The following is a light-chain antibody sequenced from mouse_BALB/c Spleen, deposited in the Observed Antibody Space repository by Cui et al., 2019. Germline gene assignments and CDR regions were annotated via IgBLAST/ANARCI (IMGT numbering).Light chain of an antibody. CDR1: ENIYYS. V-gene: IGKV12-38*01. J-gene: IGKJ2*01. CDR2: NAN. Sequence: DIQMTQSPAFLASPVGETVTITCRASENIYYSLAWYQQKQGKSPQLLIYNANSLEDGVPSRFSGSGSGTQYSMKINSMQPEDTATYFCKQAYDVPYTFGGGTKLEIK. CDR3: KQAYDVPYT.